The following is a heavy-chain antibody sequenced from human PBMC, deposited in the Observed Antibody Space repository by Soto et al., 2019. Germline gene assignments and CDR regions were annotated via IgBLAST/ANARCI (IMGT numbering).Heavy chain of an antibody. J-gene: IGHJ4*02. CDR3: ARAHYDFWSGYQGEYYLDY. D-gene: IGHD3-3*01. CDR2: IYYSGST. V-gene: IGHV4-59*01. CDR1: GGSISSYY. Sequence: ASETLSLTCTVSGGSISSYYWSWIRQPPGKGLEWIGYIYYSGSTNYNPSLKSRVTISVDTSKNQFSLKLSSVTAADTAVYYCARAHYDFWSGYQGEYYLDYWGQGTLVTVSS.